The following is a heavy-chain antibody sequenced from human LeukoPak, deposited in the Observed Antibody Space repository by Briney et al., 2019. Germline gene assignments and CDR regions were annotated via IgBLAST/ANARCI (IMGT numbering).Heavy chain of an antibody. Sequence: SGGSLRLSCAASGFIVSTNYVSWVRQAPGKGLEWVANIKQDGSEKYYVDSVKGRFTISRDNAKKSLYLQINSLRTEDTAVYYCATKSGTYYNYWGRGSLVTVSS. D-gene: IGHD1-26*01. J-gene: IGHJ4*02. V-gene: IGHV3-7*03. CDR3: ATKSGTYYNY. CDR1: GFIVSTNY. CDR2: IKQDGSEK.